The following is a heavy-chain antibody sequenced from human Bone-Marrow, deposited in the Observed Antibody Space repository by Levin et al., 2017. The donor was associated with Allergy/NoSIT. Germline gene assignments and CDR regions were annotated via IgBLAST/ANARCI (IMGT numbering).Heavy chain of an antibody. CDR2: ISGSGGST. D-gene: IGHD1-26*01. CDR1: GFTFSSYA. V-gene: IGHV3-23*01. CDR3: AKGPYHPLVGATSFDY. J-gene: IGHJ4*02. Sequence: GESLKISCAASGFTFSSYAMSWVRQAPGKGLEWVSAISGSGGSTYYADSVKGRFTISRDNSKNTLYLQMNSLRAEDTAVYYCAKGPYHPLVGATSFDYWGQGTLVTVSS.